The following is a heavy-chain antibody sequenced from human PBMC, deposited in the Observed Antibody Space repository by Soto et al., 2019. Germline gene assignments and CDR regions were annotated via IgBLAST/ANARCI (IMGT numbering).Heavy chain of an antibody. Sequence: EVQLVESGGGLVQPGGSLRLSCAASGLTFSSYAMSWVRQAPGKGLEWVSAISGSGYSTYYADSVKGRFTISRDNSKNTLYLQMNSLRAEDSAVYYCAKGRGYCTSTSCYVGSDYWGQGTLVTVSS. V-gene: IGHV3-23*04. CDR3: AKGRGYCTSTSCYVGSDY. D-gene: IGHD2-2*01. CDR2: ISGSGYST. J-gene: IGHJ4*02. CDR1: GLTFSSYA.